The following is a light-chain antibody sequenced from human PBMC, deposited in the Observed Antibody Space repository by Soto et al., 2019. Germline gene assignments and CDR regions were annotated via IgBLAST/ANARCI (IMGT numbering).Light chain of an antibody. CDR2: DVT. CDR3: CSSAGSYFWV. CDR1: TSDVGGYNY. Sequence: QSALTQPRSVSGSPGQSVTISCTGTTSDVGGYNYVSWYQQHPGKAPKLMIYDVTKRPSGVPDRFSGSKSGNTASLTISGHQAEDEADYYCCSSAGSYFWVFGGGTKLTVL. J-gene: IGLJ3*02. V-gene: IGLV2-11*01.